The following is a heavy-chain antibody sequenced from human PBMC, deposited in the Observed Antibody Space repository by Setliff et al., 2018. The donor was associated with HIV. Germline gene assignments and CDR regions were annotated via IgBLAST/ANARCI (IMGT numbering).Heavy chain of an antibody. Sequence: SETLSLTCTVSGGSISSGGYYWTWIRQHAGKGLEWIGYIYYSGSTYYNPYLKSRASIFVDTSKNQFSLKLYSVTAADTAVYYCAGGFWGGPLFDPWGRGTLVTVSS. CDR3: AGGFWGGPLFDP. V-gene: IGHV4-30-4*08. J-gene: IGHJ5*01. CDR2: IYYSGST. CDR1: GGSISSGGYY. D-gene: IGHD3-3*01.